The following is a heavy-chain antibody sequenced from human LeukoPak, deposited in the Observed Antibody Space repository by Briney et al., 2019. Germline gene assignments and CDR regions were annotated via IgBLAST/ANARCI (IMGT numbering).Heavy chain of an antibody. J-gene: IGHJ4*02. CDR1: GYSFTTYW. D-gene: IGHD2-15*01. V-gene: IGHV5-10-1*01. CDR3: ARQYCTGGSCYHSYVY. Sequence: GESLKISCKGSGYSFTTYWIILVRQMPGKGLEWMGRIDPSDSYTTYSPSFQGHVTISADKSITTAYLQWSSLKASDTAMYYCARQYCTGGSCYHSYVYWGQGTRVTVSS. CDR2: IDPSDSYT.